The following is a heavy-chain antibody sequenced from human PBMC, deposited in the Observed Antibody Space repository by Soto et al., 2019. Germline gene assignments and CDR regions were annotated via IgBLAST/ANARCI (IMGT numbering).Heavy chain of an antibody. V-gene: IGHV3-23*01. D-gene: IGHD2-21*01. Sequence: GGSLRLSCAASGFTFSSYAISWVRQAPGKGLEWVSAISGSGGSTYYADSMKGRFTISRDNSKNTLYLQMNSLRAEDTAVYYCAIVVVSSWFDPWGQGTLVTVSS. CDR2: ISGSGGST. CDR3: AIVVVSSWFDP. J-gene: IGHJ5*02. CDR1: GFTFSSYA.